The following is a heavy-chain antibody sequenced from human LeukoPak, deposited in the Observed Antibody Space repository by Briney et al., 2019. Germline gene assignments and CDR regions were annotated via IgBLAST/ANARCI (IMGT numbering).Heavy chain of an antibody. J-gene: IGHJ3*02. CDR2: IYSGGST. CDR1: GFTVSSNY. V-gene: IGHV3-53*01. Sequence: GGSLRLSCAASGFTVSSNYMSWVRQAPGKGLEWVSVIYSGGSTYYADPVKGRFTISRDNSKNTLCLQMNSLRAEDTAVYYCAKDLDHGHAFDIWGQGTMVTVSS. CDR3: AKDLDHGHAFDI.